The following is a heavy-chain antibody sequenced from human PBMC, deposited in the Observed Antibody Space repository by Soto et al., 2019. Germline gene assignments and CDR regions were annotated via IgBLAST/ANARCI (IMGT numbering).Heavy chain of an antibody. CDR1: GFTFSSYG. J-gene: IGHJ4*02. Sequence: GSLRLSCAASGFTFSSYGMHWVRQPPGKGLEWVAVIWYDASNKNYADSVKGRFTVSRDNSKNTLDLQMNSLRVEDTAVYFCARDSRWLQHIFDYWGQGALVTVSS. V-gene: IGHV3-33*01. CDR2: IWYDASNK. D-gene: IGHD5-18*01. CDR3: ARDSRWLQHIFDY.